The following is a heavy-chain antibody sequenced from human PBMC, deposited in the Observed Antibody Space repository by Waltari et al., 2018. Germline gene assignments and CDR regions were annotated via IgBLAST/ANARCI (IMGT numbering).Heavy chain of an antibody. V-gene: IGHV3-48*03. J-gene: IGHJ4*02. CDR1: GFTFSSYE. D-gene: IGHD6-19*01. Sequence: EVQLVESGGGLVQPGGSLRPSCAASGFTFSSYEMNWVRQAPVKGLEGVSYIRSSGSTIYYADSVKGRFTISRDNAKNSLYLQMNSLRAEDTAVYYCARGDKWLEYYFDYWGQGTLVTVSS. CDR2: IRSSGSTI. CDR3: ARGDKWLEYYFDY.